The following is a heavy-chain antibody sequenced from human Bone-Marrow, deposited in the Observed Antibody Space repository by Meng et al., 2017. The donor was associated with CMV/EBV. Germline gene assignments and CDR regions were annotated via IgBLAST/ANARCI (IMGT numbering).Heavy chain of an antibody. D-gene: IGHD2-2*01. V-gene: IGHV2-5*01. CDR3: AHSYCSSTSCFVPGYYYYGMDV. CDR1: GFSLSTSGVG. CDR2: IYWNDDK. Sequence: SGPTLVKPTQTLTLTCTFSGFSLSTSGVGVGWIRQPPGKALEWLALIYWNDDKRYSPSLKSRLTITKDTSKNQVVLTMTNMDPVDTATYYCAHSYCSSTSCFVPGYYYYGMDVWGQGNTVNGAS. J-gene: IGHJ6*01.